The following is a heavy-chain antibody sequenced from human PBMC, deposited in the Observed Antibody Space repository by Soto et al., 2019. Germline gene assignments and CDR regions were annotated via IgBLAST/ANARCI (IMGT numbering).Heavy chain of an antibody. CDR1: GFTFSSYS. Sequence: GGSLRLSCAASGFTFSSYSMNWVRQAPGKGLEWVSSISSSSSYIYYADSVKGRFTISRDNAKNSLYLQMNSLRAEDTAVYYCASFAPAGPATAHSEAFDIWGQGTMVTVSS. CDR3: ASFAPAGPATAHSEAFDI. D-gene: IGHD2-2*01. CDR2: ISSSSSYI. V-gene: IGHV3-21*01. J-gene: IGHJ3*02.